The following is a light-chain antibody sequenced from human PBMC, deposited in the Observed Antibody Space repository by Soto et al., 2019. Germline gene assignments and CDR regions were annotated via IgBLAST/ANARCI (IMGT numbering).Light chain of an antibody. CDR3: QQYNSPAT. V-gene: IGKV1-5*01. CDR2: DAS. J-gene: IGKJ4*01. CDR1: QSISSW. Sequence: DIQMTQSPSTLSASVGDRVTITCRASQSISSWLAWYQQKPGKAPKLLIYDASSLESGVPSRFSGSGSGTEFTLTISSLQPDYFSTYYCQQYNSPATFGGGTKVEIK.